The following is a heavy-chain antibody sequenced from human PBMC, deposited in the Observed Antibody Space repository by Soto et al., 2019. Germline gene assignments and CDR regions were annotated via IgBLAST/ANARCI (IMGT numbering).Heavy chain of an antibody. CDR3: ATSHSRTPSQH. D-gene: IGHD2-15*01. J-gene: IGHJ1*01. V-gene: IGHV5-10-1*01. CDR2: IDPTDSYT. Sequence: PXESLNISCKGSGYSFTSYWISWVRQMPGKGLEWMGRIDPTDSYTNYSPSFEGHVTISADKSITTAYLQWSSLKASDTAVYYCATSHSRTPSQHWGQGTLVTVSS. CDR1: GYSFTSYW.